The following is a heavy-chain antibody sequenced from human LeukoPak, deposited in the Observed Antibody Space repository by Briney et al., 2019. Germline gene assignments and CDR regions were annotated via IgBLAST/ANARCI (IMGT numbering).Heavy chain of an antibody. CDR1: GGSISSYY. Sequence: SETLSLTCTVSGGSISSYYWSWIRQPPGKGLEWIGYIYYSGSTNYNPSLKSRVTISVDTSKNQFSLKLSSVTAADPAVYYCARQASHDILTGYCVEVAFDIWGQGTMVTVSS. CDR2: IYYSGST. J-gene: IGHJ3*02. CDR3: ARQASHDILTGYCVEVAFDI. D-gene: IGHD3-9*01. V-gene: IGHV4-59*08.